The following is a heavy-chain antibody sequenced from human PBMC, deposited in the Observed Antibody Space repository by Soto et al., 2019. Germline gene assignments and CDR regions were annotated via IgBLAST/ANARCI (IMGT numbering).Heavy chain of an antibody. CDR2: VQPLDSDT. D-gene: IGHD5-12*01. CDR3: VRIVSGYDWGLYYMDV. CDR1: VYFFSNYW. V-gene: IGHV5-51*01. Sequence: PGEALKISCERTVYFFSNYWIGWVRQMPRKGLEWMGAVQPLDSDTRNSPSLQGQVTISADNSISTAYLQWSSLKASDTAMYYCVRIVSGYDWGLYYMDVWGKGTTVTVSS. J-gene: IGHJ6*03.